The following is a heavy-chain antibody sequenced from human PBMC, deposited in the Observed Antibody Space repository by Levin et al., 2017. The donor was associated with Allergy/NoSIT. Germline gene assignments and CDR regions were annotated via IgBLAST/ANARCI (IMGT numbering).Heavy chain of an antibody. J-gene: IGHJ4*02. Sequence: SCAASGFTFSSYGMHWVRQAPGKGLEWVAVISYDGSNKYYADSVKGRFTISRDNSKNTLYLQMNSLRAEDTAVYYCAKEVGYSSSSMDYWGQGTLVTVSS. CDR3: AKEVGYSSSSMDY. V-gene: IGHV3-30*18. D-gene: IGHD6-6*01. CDR2: ISYDGSNK. CDR1: GFTFSSYG.